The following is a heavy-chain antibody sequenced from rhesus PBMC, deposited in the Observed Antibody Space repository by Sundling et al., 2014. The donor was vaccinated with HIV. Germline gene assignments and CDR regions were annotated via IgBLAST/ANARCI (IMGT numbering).Heavy chain of an antibody. CDR2: IYDSGSNT. CDR1: GGSISSNY. Sequence: QVQLQESGPGLVKPSETLSLTCAVSGGSISSNYWSWIRQAPGKGLEWIGYIYDSGSNTNYNPSLKSRVTLSVDTSNNQFSLNLNSVTAADTAVYYCAIRRAVVSSGGFDVWGPGVFVTVSS. J-gene: IGHJ5-1*01. V-gene: IGHV4-169*01. CDR3: AIRRAVVSSGGFDV. D-gene: IGHD2-39*02.